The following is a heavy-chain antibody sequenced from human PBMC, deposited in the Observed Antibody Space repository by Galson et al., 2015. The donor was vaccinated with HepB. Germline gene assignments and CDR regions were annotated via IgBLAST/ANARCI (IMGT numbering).Heavy chain of an antibody. Sequence: SETLSLTRTVSGGSIASSSYYWVWIRQPPGKGLEWIGSVHYSGSNYYKPSLKSRVTISVDTSKNQFSLKLTSVTAADTAVYYCARGSYINWFDPWGQGILVTVSS. CDR1: GGSIASSSYY. D-gene: IGHD1-26*01. CDR2: VHYSGSN. CDR3: ARGSYINWFDP. J-gene: IGHJ5*02. V-gene: IGHV4-39*01.